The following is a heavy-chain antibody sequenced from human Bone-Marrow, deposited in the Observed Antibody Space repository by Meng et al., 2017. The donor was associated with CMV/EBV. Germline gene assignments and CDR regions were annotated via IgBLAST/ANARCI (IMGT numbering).Heavy chain of an antibody. Sequence: SKTLSLTCAVYGGSFSGYYWSWIRQPPGKGLEWFGEINHSGSTNYNPSLKSRVTISVDTSKNQFSLKLSSVTAADTAVYYCARVGNDFWSGRWFDPWGQGTLVTVSS. D-gene: IGHD3-3*01. CDR3: ARVGNDFWSGRWFDP. V-gene: IGHV4-34*01. CDR1: GGSFSGYY. CDR2: INHSGST. J-gene: IGHJ5*02.